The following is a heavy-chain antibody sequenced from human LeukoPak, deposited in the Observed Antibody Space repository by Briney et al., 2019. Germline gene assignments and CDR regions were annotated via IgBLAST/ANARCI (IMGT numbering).Heavy chain of an antibody. CDR1: GGTFSSYA. V-gene: IGHV1-69*01. D-gene: IGHD6-13*01. Sequence: SVKLSCKASGGTFSSYAISWVRQAPGQGLEWMGGIIPIFGTANYAQKFQGRVTITADESTSTAYMELGSLRSEDTAVYYCARLYGSGQLGPFDPWGQGTLVTVSS. CDR2: IIPIFGTA. CDR3: ARLYGSGQLGPFDP. J-gene: IGHJ5*02.